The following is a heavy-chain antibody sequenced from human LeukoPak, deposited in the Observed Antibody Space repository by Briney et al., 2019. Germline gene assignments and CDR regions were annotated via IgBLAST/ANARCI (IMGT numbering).Heavy chain of an antibody. Sequence: GGSLRLSCAASGFTFSSYWMSWVRQAPGKGLEWLANIKQDGSEKYYVDSVKGRFTISRDNAKNSLYLQMNSLRAEDTAAYYCARHNYDFWSVYMDVWGKGTTVTVSS. CDR3: ARHNYDFWSVYMDV. CDR2: IKQDGSEK. V-gene: IGHV3-7*01. CDR1: GFTFSSYW. D-gene: IGHD3-3*01. J-gene: IGHJ6*03.